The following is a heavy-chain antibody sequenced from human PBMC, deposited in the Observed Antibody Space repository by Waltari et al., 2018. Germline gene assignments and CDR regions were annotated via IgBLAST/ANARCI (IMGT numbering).Heavy chain of an antibody. D-gene: IGHD6-13*01. V-gene: IGHV3-74*01. Sequence: EVQLVESGGGLGQPGGSLRLSCAASGFIFNNSWMHWVREAPGKGLGSVSHINTDGSITNYADSVKGRFTISRDNAKNTLFLQMNSLRAEDTAVYYCVMYSSSFLGDCWGQGTLVTVSS. J-gene: IGHJ4*02. CDR3: VMYSSSFLGDC. CDR1: GFIFNNSW. CDR2: INTDGSIT.